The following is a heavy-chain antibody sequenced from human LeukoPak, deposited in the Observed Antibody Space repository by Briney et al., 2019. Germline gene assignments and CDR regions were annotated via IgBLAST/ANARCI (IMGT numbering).Heavy chain of an antibody. J-gene: IGHJ4*02. V-gene: IGHV1-46*01. D-gene: IGHD3-22*01. CDR1: GYTFTSHY. CDR3: ARAGSDSSGYYPQSIDY. CDR2: INPSGGRT. Sequence: GASVKVXCKASGYTFTSHYMYWVRQAPGQGLEWMGIINPSGGRTTYAQTFQGRVTMTSDTSTSTVNMELSSLRCEDTAVYYCARAGSDSSGYYPQSIDYWGQGTLVTVSS.